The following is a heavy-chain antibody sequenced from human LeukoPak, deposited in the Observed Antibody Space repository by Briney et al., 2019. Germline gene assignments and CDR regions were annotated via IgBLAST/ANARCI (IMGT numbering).Heavy chain of an antibody. CDR3: AKVVVLTAIDAFDI. Sequence: PGGSLRLSCAASGFTFSSYAMHWVRQAPGKGLEWVAVISYDATNKYYADSVKGRFTISRDNSKNTLYLQMNSLRAEDTAVYYCAKVVVLTAIDAFDIWGQGTMVTVSS. V-gene: IGHV3-30-3*01. J-gene: IGHJ3*02. D-gene: IGHD2-21*02. CDR1: GFTFSSYA. CDR2: ISYDATNK.